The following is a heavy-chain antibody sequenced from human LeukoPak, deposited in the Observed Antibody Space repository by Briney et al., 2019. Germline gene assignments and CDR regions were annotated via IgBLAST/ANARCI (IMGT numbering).Heavy chain of an antibody. D-gene: IGHD3-10*01. CDR1: GFTFSSYE. V-gene: IGHV3-48*03. Sequence: TGGSLRLSCAASGFTFSSYEMNWVRQAPGKGLEWVSYISSSGSTIYYADSVKGRFTISRDNAKNSLYLQMNSLRAEDTAVYYCARGQLLWFGESRAFDIWGQGTMVTVSS. J-gene: IGHJ3*02. CDR3: ARGQLLWFGESRAFDI. CDR2: ISSSGSTI.